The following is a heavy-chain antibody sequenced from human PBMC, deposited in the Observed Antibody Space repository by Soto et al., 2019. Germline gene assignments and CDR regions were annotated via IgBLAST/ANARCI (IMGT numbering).Heavy chain of an antibody. CDR3: AKIGPNGSVDY. D-gene: IGHD3-10*01. CDR2: ISYDGSNK. CDR1: GFTFSSYG. Sequence: LRRSCAASGFTFSSYGMHWVRQAPGKGLEWVAVISYDGSNKYYADSVKGRFTISRDNSKNTLYLQMNSLRAEDTAVYYCAKIGPNGSVDYWGQGTLVTVSS. J-gene: IGHJ4*02. V-gene: IGHV3-30*18.